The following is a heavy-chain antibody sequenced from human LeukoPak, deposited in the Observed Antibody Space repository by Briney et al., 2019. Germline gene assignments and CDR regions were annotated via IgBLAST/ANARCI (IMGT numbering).Heavy chain of an antibody. CDR2: IVVGSGNT. CDR3: AKGDNGSGYYYMDV. CDR1: GFTFTSSA. Sequence: SVKVSCKASGFTFTSSAMQWVRQARGQRLEWIGWIVVGSGNTNYAQKFQERVTITRDMSTSTAYMELSSLRSEDTAVYYCAKGDNGSGYYYMDVWGKGTTVTVSS. D-gene: IGHD3-10*01. J-gene: IGHJ6*03. V-gene: IGHV1-58*02.